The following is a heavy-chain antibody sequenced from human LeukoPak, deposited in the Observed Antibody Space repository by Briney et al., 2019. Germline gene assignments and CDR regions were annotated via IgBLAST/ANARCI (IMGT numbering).Heavy chain of an antibody. CDR2: IRGSGSST. Sequence: GGSLTLSCAASRFTFSSYAMIWLRQAPGQGRVGVSAIRGSGSSTYYAASLNGRFTTARDNAKNALYLQMSSLRAEHTAVYYCARESHPLDAFDIWGQGTMVTVSS. CDR1: RFTFSSYA. V-gene: IGHV3-23*01. J-gene: IGHJ3*02. CDR3: ARESHPLDAFDI.